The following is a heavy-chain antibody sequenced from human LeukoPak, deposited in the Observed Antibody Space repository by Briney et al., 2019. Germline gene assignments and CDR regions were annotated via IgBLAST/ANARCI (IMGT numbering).Heavy chain of an antibody. CDR1: GYTFTGYY. D-gene: IGHD6-25*01. CDR3: ARGERLYYFDY. CDR2: IIPIFGTA. Sequence: SVKVSCKASGYTFTGYYMHWVRQAPGQGLEWMGGIIPIFGTANYAQKFQGGVTITADESTSTAYMELSSLRSEDTAVYYCARGERLYYFDYWGQGTLVTVSS. V-gene: IGHV1-69*13. J-gene: IGHJ4*02.